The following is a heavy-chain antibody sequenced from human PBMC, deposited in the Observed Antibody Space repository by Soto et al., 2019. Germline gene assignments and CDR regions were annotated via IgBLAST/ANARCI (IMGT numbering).Heavy chain of an antibody. CDR1: GESFNGYY. V-gene: IGHV4-34*01. Sequence: ETLSLTCAVYGESFNGYYWTWIRQAPGKGLEWIGEINDGGRTNYNPSLESRVTISVDTSKNQFSLKLGSMTAADTALYYCARGDYITTVGTIDYWGQGTQVTVSS. J-gene: IGHJ4*02. D-gene: IGHD1-20*01. CDR3: ARGDYITTVGTIDY. CDR2: INDGGRT.